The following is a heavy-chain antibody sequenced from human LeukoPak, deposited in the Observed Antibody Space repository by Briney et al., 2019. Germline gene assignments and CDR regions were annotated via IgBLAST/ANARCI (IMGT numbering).Heavy chain of an antibody. CDR3: ARDQYYDFWSGYSISRFGYYYGMDV. V-gene: IGHV1-8*01. CDR2: MNPNSGNT. J-gene: IGHJ6*02. Sequence: ASVKVSCKASGYTFTSYDINWVRQATGQGLEWMGWMNPNSGNTGYAQKFQGRVTMTRNTSISTAYMELCSLRSEDTAVYYCARDQYYDFWSGYSISRFGYYYGMDVWGQGTTVTVSS. CDR1: GYTFTSYD. D-gene: IGHD3-3*01.